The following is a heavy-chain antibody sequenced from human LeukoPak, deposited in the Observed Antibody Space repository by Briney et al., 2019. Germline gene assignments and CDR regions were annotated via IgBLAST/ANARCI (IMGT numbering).Heavy chain of an antibody. CDR3: ATDSGYNAFDV. D-gene: IGHD5-12*01. CDR2: INEAGSVT. Sequence: PGGSLRLSCAASGFTFSNAWMSWVRQAPGKGLEWLANINEAGSVTNYVHSVRGRFTISRDNAKNSLYLQMNSLRVEDTAVYYCATDSGYNAFDVWGQGTMVSVSS. CDR1: GFTFSNAW. V-gene: IGHV3-7*01. J-gene: IGHJ3*01.